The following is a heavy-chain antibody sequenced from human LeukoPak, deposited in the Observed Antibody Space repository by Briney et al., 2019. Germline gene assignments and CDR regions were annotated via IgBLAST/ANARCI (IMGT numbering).Heavy chain of an antibody. Sequence: PSETLSLTCTVSGGSISSSSYYWGWIRQPPGKGLEWIGSIYYSGSTYYNPSLKSRVTISVDTSKNQFSLKLSSVTAADTAVYYCARAQWLVRAFDIWGQGTMVTVSS. J-gene: IGHJ3*02. CDR1: GGSISSSSYY. CDR2: IYYSGST. V-gene: IGHV4-39*07. D-gene: IGHD6-19*01. CDR3: ARAQWLVRAFDI.